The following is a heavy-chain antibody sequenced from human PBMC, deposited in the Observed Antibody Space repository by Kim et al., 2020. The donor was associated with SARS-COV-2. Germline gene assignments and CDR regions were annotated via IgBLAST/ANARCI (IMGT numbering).Heavy chain of an antibody. Sequence: QKFQGRVTMTEDTSTDTAYMELSSLRSEDTAVYYCATLPLYSSGWLRGDIWGQGTMVTVSS. CDR3: ATLPLYSSGWLRGDI. D-gene: IGHD6-19*01. V-gene: IGHV1-24*01. J-gene: IGHJ3*02.